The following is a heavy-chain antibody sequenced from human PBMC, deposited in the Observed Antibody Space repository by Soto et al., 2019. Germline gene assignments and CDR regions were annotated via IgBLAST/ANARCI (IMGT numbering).Heavy chain of an antibody. CDR1: GFTFSSNG. D-gene: IGHD3-3*01. J-gene: IGHJ4*02. CDR3: AKGTGFLEWL. V-gene: IGHV3-30*18. Sequence: QVQLVESGGGVVQPGRSLRLSCAASGFTFSSNGMHWVHQAPGKGLEWVAGISYDGSDKRYADSVKGQFTISRDNSKNMLFLQINSLRTEDTAVYYFAKGTGFLEWLWGRGTLVTVSS. CDR2: ISYDGSDK.